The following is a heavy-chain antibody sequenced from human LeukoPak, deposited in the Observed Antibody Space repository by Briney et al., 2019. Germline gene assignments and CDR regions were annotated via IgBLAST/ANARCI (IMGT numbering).Heavy chain of an antibody. Sequence: SVKVSCKASGGTFSNYVISWVRQAPGQGLEWTGGIIPIFGTTNYAQKFQGRVTINADKSTSTVYIELSSLRSEDTAVYYCARTRFPYYRLSVADYYHMDVWGKGTTVTVSS. J-gene: IGHJ6*03. CDR2: IIPIFGTT. V-gene: IGHV1-69*06. D-gene: IGHD3-10*01. CDR3: ARTRFPYYRLSVADYYHMDV. CDR1: GGTFSNYV.